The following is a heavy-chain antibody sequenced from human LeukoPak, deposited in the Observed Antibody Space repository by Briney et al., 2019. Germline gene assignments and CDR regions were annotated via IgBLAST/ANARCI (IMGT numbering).Heavy chain of an antibody. J-gene: IGHJ4*02. CDR3: ARVVAVAGSSSVYFDY. Sequence: SETLSLTCTVSGGSISSGGYYWSWIRQHPGKGLEWIGYIYYSGSTYYNPSLKSRVTISVDTSKNQFSLKLSSVTAADTAVYYCARVVAVAGSSSVYFDYWGQGTLVTVSS. CDR2: IYYSGST. CDR1: GGSISSGGYY. V-gene: IGHV4-31*03. D-gene: IGHD6-19*01.